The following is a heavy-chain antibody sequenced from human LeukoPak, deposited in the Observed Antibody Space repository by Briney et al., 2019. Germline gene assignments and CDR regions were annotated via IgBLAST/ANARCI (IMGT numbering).Heavy chain of an antibody. D-gene: IGHD5-12*01. J-gene: IGHJ4*02. CDR1: EFTVSSNY. CDR3: ASSPVMTALATIYY. CDR2: IYSGGST. V-gene: IGHV3-66*01. Sequence: GGSLRLSCAASEFTVSSNYMIWVRQAPGKGLEWVSVIYSGGSTYYADSVKGRFTISRDNSRNTLYLQMNSLRTEDTAVYYCASSPVMTALATIYYWGQGTLVTVSS.